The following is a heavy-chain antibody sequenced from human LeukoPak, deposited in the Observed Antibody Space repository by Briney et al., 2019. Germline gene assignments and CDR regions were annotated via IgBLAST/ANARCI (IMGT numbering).Heavy chain of an antibody. CDR1: GFTFSSYG. D-gene: IGHD3-22*01. V-gene: IGHV3-30*18. CDR2: ISYDGSNK. J-gene: IGHJ6*02. Sequence: GSLRLSCAASGFTFSSYGMHWVRQAPGKGLEWVAVISYDGSNKYCADSVKGRFTISRDNSKNTLYLQMNSLRAEDTAVYYCAKDPRNYYDSSGYYYAPYYYYGMDVWGQGTTVTVSS. CDR3: AKDPRNYYDSSGYYYAPYYYYGMDV.